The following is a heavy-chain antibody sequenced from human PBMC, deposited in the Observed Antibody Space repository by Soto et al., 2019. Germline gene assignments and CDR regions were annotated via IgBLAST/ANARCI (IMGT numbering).Heavy chain of an antibody. J-gene: IGHJ4*02. CDR2: IYYTGSA. Sequence: QVQLQESGPGLVKPSQTLSLTCTVSGGSISTGGYYWSWIRQYPGKGLEWIGYIYYTGSAHYNPSLTSRVTMAVDTSNNHFSLKLTSVTAADTAVSYCARGRSDIAVVPVDFWGPGTLVSVSS. CDR3: ARGRSDIAVVPVDF. V-gene: IGHV4-31*03. D-gene: IGHD2-2*01. CDR1: GGSISTGGYY.